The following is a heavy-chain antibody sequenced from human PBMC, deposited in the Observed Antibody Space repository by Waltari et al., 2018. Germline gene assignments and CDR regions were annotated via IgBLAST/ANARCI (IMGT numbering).Heavy chain of an antibody. CDR3: ARGGGYYYDSSGSAAPFDY. D-gene: IGHD3-22*01. Sequence: QVQLQESGPGLVKPSQTLSLTCTVSGGSISSGGYYWSWIRQHPGKGLEWIGYIYYSGSTYYNPSLKSLVTISVDTSKNQFSLKLSSVTAADTAVYYCARGGGYYYDSSGSAAPFDYWGQGTLVTVSS. CDR1: GGSISSGGYY. CDR2: IYYSGST. J-gene: IGHJ4*02. V-gene: IGHV4-31*01.